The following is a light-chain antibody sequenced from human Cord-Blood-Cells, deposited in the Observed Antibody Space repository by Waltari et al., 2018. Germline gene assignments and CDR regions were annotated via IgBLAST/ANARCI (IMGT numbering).Light chain of an antibody. J-gene: IGLJ2*01. Sequence: QSVLTQPPSASGTPGQRVTISCSGSSSNIGSNYVYWYQQPPGTAPKLLIYRNKRRPPGVPDRFSGSKSGTSASLAISGLRSEDEADYYCAAWDDSLSGRVFGGGTKLTVL. V-gene: IGLV1-47*01. CDR1: SSNIGSNY. CDR2: RNK. CDR3: AAWDDSLSGRV.